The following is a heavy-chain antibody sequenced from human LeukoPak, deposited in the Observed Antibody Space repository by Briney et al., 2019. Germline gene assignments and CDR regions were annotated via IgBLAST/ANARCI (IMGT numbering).Heavy chain of an antibody. CDR1: GGSISSYY. CDR3: ARDFILGNAFDI. V-gene: IGHV4-59*12. CDR2: IYYSGST. J-gene: IGHJ3*02. Sequence: SETLSLTCTVSGGSISSYYWSWIRQPPGKGLEWIGYIYYSGSTNYNPSLKSRVTISVDTSKNQFSLKLNSVTAADTAVYYFARDFILGNAFDIWGQGTMVTVSS. D-gene: IGHD7-27*01.